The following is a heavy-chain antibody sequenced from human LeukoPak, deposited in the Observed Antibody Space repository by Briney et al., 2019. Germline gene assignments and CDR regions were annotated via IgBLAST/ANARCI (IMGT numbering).Heavy chain of an antibody. Sequence: SETLSLTCTVSGGSISSYDWSWIRQPPGKGLEWIGYIYNSGSTNYNPSLKSRVTISVDTTKNQFFLKLTSVTAADTAVYYCARVAREGYNLWGQGTLVTVSS. D-gene: IGHD5-24*01. J-gene: IGHJ4*02. V-gene: IGHV4-59*01. CDR1: GGSISSYD. CDR2: IYNSGST. CDR3: ARVAREGYNL.